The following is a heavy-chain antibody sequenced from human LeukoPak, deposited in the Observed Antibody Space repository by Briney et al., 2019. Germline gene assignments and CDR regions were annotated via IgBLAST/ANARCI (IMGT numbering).Heavy chain of an antibody. CDR1: GGSISSGGYY. CDR2: IYYSGST. CDR3: ARRPAYYYDSSGYYYGEYYFDY. V-gene: IGHV4-31*03. D-gene: IGHD3-22*01. J-gene: IGHJ4*02. Sequence: SETLSLTCTVSGGSISSGGYYWSWIRQHPGKGLEWIGYIYYSGSTYYNPSLKSRVTISVDTSKNQFSLKLSSVTAADTAVYYCARRPAYYYDSSGYYYGEYYFDYWGQGTLVTVSS.